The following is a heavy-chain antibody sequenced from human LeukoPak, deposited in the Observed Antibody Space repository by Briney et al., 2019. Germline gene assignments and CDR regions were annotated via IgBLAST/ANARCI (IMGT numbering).Heavy chain of an antibody. D-gene: IGHD3-9*01. J-gene: IGHJ4*02. CDR3: ARLPTLYYDILTGYHDY. CDR1: GFTFSSHW. Sequence: GGSLRLSCVDSGFTFSSHWMSWVRQAPGEGLEWVSSINSSSSYIYYADSVKGRFTISRGNAKNSLYLQMNSLRAEDTAVYYCARLPTLYYDILTGYHDYWGQGTLVTVSS. V-gene: IGHV3-21*01. CDR2: INSSSSYI.